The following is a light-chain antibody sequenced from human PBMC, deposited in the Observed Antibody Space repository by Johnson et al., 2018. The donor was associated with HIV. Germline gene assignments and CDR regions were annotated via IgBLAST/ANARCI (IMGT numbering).Light chain of an antibody. CDR1: SSNIGNNY. Sequence: QSVLTQPPSASAAPGQKVTISCSGSSSNIGNNYVSWYQQFPGTAPKLLIYENNKRPSGIPDRFSGSKSGTSATLGITGLQTGDEADYYCGTWDSSLSAFNYVFGTGTKVTVL. V-gene: IGLV1-51*02. CDR2: ENN. CDR3: GTWDSSLSAFNYV. J-gene: IGLJ1*01.